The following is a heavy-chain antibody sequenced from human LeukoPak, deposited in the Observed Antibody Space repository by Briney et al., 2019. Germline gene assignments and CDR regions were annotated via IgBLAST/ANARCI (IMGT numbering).Heavy chain of an antibody. CDR1: GGSFSGYY. Sequence: SETLSLTCAVYGGSFSGYYWSWIRQPPGKGLEWIGEINHSGSTNYNPSLKSRVTISVDTSKNQFSLKLSSVTAADTAVYYCAAFMITFGGVIFDYWGQGTLVTDSS. J-gene: IGHJ4*02. V-gene: IGHV4-34*01. CDR2: INHSGST. D-gene: IGHD3-16*01. CDR3: AAFMITFGGVIFDY.